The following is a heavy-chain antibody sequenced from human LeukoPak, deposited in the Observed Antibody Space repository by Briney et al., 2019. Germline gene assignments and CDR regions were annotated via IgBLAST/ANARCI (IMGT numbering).Heavy chain of an antibody. CDR3: ARGGAAWFGELIAWFDS. CDR1: GGTFSSYA. J-gene: IGHJ5*01. Sequence: SVKVSCKASGGTFSSYAISWVRQAPGQGLEWMGGIIPIFGTANYAQKFQGRVTITADESTSTAYMELSSLRSEDTAVYYCARGGAAWFGELIAWFDSWGQGTLVTVSS. CDR2: IIPIFGTA. V-gene: IGHV1-69*13. D-gene: IGHD3-10*01.